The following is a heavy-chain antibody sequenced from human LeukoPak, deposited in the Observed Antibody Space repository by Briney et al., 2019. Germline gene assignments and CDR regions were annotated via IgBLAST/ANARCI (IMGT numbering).Heavy chain of an antibody. CDR1: GYTFTSYG. D-gene: IGHD5-12*01. J-gene: IGHJ6*03. CDR3: ARELVATKYYMDV. CDR2: ISAYNGNT. V-gene: IGHV1-18*01. Sequence: ASVKVSCKASGYTFTSYGISWVRQAPGQGLEWMGWISAYNGNTNYAQKFQGRVTMTRDTSISTAYMELSRLRSDDTAVYYCARELVATKYYMDVWGKGTTVTVSS.